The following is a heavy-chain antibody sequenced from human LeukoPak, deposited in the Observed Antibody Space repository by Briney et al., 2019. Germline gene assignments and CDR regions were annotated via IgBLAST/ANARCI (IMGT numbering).Heavy chain of an antibody. CDR3: ASGVVVAARAFDI. Sequence: KTSETLSLTCTVSGGSVSSGSYYWSWIRQPPGKGLEWIGYIYYSGSTNYNPSLKSRVTISVDTSKNQFSLKLSSVTAADTAVYYCASGVVVAARAFDIWGQGTMVTVSS. V-gene: IGHV4-61*01. J-gene: IGHJ3*02. CDR1: GGSVSSGSYY. CDR2: IYYSGST. D-gene: IGHD2-15*01.